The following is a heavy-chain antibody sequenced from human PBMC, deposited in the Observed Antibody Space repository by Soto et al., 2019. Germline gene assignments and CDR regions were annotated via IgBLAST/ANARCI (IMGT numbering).Heavy chain of an antibody. CDR1: GGTFSNYP. D-gene: IGHD3-16*01. CDR2: IIPIFGKA. CDR3: ASGGEYYDENLPHYYFFGMHV. J-gene: IGHJ6*02. V-gene: IGHV1-69*01. Sequence: QVQLVQSGAEVKKPGSSVKVSCKASGGTFSNYPITWVRRAPGQGLEWLGGIIPIFGKADYTQKCQGRVTITADEPTSTAYMEISSLRSEDTAVYYCASGGEYYDENLPHYYFFGMHVWGPGTTVTVSS.